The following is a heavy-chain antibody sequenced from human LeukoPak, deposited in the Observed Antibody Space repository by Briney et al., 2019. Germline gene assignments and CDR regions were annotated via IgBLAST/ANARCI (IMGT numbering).Heavy chain of an antibody. CDR3: AEHREYSSDWFDP. CDR2: MSRSGATT. D-gene: IGHD5-18*01. V-gene: IGHV3-23*01. CDR1: GFTFSSSA. J-gene: IGHJ5*02. Sequence: PGGSLRLSCSASGFTFSSSAMSWVRQAPGKGLEWVSAMSRSGATTYYADSVKGRFTISRDNSKNMLYLGMNSLRAEDTAVYYCAEHREYSSDWFDPWGQGTLVTVSS.